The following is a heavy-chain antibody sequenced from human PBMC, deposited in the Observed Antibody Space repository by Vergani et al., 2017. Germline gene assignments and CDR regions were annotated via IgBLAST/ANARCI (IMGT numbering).Heavy chain of an antibody. J-gene: IGHJ4*02. V-gene: IGHV3-23*01. CDR2: ISGSGGST. CDR3: AKDSDLSGYSSEFDY. Sequence: EVQLLESGGGLVQPGGSLRLSCAASGITFSSYAMSWVRQAPGKGLEWVSAISGSGGSTYYAESVKGRFTISRDNSKNPLYLQMNSLRAEDTAVYYCAKDSDLSGYSSEFDYWGQGTLVTVSS. CDR1: GITFSSYA. D-gene: IGHD6-19*01.